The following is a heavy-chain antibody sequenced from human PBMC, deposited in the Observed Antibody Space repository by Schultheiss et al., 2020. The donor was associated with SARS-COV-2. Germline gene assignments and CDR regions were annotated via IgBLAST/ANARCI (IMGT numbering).Heavy chain of an antibody. V-gene: IGHV1-8*01. D-gene: IGHD6-13*01. CDR3: ASLSSWYGGDAFDI. CDR1: GYTFTSYD. CDR2: MNPNSGNT. J-gene: IGHJ3*02. Sequence: ASVKVSCKASGYTFTSYDINWVRQAPGQGLEWMGWMNPNSGNTGYAQKFQGRVTMTRNTSISTAYMELSSLRSEDTAVYYCASLSSWYGGDAFDIWGQGTMVTVSS.